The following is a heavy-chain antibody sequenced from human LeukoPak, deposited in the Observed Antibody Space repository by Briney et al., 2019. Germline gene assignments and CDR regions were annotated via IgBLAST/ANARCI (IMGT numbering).Heavy chain of an antibody. V-gene: IGHV4-34*01. CDR1: GGSFSGYY. D-gene: IGHD3-3*01. CDR3: ARGTLGGYYYRTNWFDH. CDR2: INHSGST. J-gene: IGHJ5*02. Sequence: PSETLSLTCAVYGGSFSGYYWSWIRQPPGKGLEWIGEINHSGSTNYNPSLKSRVTISVDTSKNQFSLKLSSVTAADTAVYYCARGTLGGYYYRTNWFDHWGQGTLVTVSS.